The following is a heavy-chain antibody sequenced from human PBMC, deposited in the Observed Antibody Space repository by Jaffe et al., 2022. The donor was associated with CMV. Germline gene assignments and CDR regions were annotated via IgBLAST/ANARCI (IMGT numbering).Heavy chain of an antibody. CDR3: AIPRMVYALGDGYYYGMDV. D-gene: IGHD2-8*01. Sequence: QVQLVQSGAEVKKPGSSVKVSCKASGGTFSSYAISWVRQAPGQGLEWMGGIIPIFGTANYAQKFQGRVTITADESTSTAYMELSSLRSEDTAVYYCAIPRMVYALGDGYYYGMDVWGQGTTVTVSS. CDR1: GGTFSSYA. CDR2: IIPIFGTA. V-gene: IGHV1-69*01. J-gene: IGHJ6*02.